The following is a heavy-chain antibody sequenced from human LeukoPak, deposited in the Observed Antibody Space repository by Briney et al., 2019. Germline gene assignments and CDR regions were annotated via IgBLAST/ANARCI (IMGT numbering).Heavy chain of an antibody. V-gene: IGHV1-8*01. J-gene: IGHJ6*03. CDR2: MNPNSGNT. D-gene: IGHD2-2*01. CDR1: GYTFTSYD. Sequence: ASVKVSCKASGYTFTSYDINWVRQATGQGLEWMGWMNPNSGNTGYAQKFQGRVTMTRNTSISTAYMELSSLRSEDTAVYYCARAVNQLLSFDYYYYMDVWGKGTTVTVSS. CDR3: ARAVNQLLSFDYYYYMDV.